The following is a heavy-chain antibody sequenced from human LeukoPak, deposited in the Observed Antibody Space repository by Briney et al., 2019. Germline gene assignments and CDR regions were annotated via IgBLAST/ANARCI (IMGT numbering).Heavy chain of an antibody. J-gene: IGHJ4*02. D-gene: IGHD6-19*01. V-gene: IGHV3-23*01. Sequence: GGSLRLSCAASGFTFSNYAMSWVRQAPGKGLEWVSGISGGAGSTYYADSVKGRFTISRDDSKNTLYLQMNSLRAEDTAVYYCAKDVGSSGWFPFDSWGQGTLVTVSS. CDR2: ISGGAGST. CDR3: AKDVGSSGWFPFDS. CDR1: GFTFSNYA.